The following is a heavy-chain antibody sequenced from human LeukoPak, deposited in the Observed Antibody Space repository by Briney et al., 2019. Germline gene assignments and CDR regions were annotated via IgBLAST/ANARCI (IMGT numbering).Heavy chain of an antibody. V-gene: IGHV3-7*01. CDR3: ARDPPSFQY. CDR1: GFTFSSYW. J-gene: IGHJ1*01. CDR2: INHNGNVN. Sequence: GGFLRLSCAASGFTFSSYWMNWARQAPGKGLEWVASINHNGNVNYYVDSVKGRFTISRDNAKNSLYLQMNSLRAEDTAVYYCARDPPSFQYWGQGTLVTVSA.